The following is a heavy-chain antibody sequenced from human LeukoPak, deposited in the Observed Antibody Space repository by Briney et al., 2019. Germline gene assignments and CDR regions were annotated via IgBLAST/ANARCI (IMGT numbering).Heavy chain of an antibody. J-gene: IGHJ6*03. Sequence: TSETLSLTCAVYGVSFSGYYWSWLRQPPGKGLEWVGEINHSGSTNYNPSLKSRVTISVETSKNQFSLKLSSVTAADTAVYYCAGPKGYYYYMDVWGKGTTVTVSS. V-gene: IGHV4-34*01. CDR1: GVSFSGYY. CDR3: AGPKGYYYYMDV. CDR2: INHSGST.